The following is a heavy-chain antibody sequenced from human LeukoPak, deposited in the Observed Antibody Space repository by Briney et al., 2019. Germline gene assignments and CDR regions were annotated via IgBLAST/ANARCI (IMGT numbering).Heavy chain of an antibody. V-gene: IGHV3-53*01. D-gene: IGHD6-13*01. CDR3: ARMIAAAGTTGGDYFDY. J-gene: IGHJ4*02. CDR1: GFTVSSNY. Sequence: GGSLRLSRAASGFTVSSNYMSWVRQAPGKGLEWVSVIYSGGSTYYADSVKGRFTISRDTSKNTLYLQVNSLRAEDTAVYYCARMIAAAGTTGGDYFDYWGQGTLVTVSS. CDR2: IYSGGST.